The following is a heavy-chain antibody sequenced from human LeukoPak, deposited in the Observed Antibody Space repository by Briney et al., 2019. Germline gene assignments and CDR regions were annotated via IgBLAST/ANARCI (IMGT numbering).Heavy chain of an antibody. J-gene: IGHJ4*02. V-gene: IGHV3-30*04. Sequence: PGGSLRLSCAASGFTFSSYAMHWVRQAPGKGLEWVAVISYEGRNKYHADSVKGRFSISRDNSKNTLSLQMNSLRAEDTAVYYCARRTYSSSSSLFDYWGQGTLVTVSS. CDR1: GFTFSSYA. CDR2: ISYEGRNK. D-gene: IGHD6-6*01. CDR3: ARRTYSSSSSLFDY.